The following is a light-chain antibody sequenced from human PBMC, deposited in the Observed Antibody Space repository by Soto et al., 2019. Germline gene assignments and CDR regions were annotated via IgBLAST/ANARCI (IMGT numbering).Light chain of an antibody. Sequence: DIVMTQSPLSLPVTPGEPVSISCRSSQSLLHGNGYNYLDWYLQKPGQSPQLLIYLGSNRASGVPDRFSGSGSGTDFTLKISRLEAEDVGVYYCMQTLQTPYTFGQGTKLEIK. CDR3: MQTLQTPYT. CDR1: QSLLHGNGYNY. J-gene: IGKJ2*01. CDR2: LGS. V-gene: IGKV2-28*01.